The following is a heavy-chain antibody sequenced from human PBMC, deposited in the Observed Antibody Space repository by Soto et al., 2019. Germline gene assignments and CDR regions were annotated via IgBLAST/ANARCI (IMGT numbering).Heavy chain of an antibody. CDR3: ARDPDCSGGSCYLRGAFDI. D-gene: IGHD2-15*01. CDR1: GFTFTSSA. Sequence: GASVKVSCKASGFTFTSSAMQWVRQARGQRLEWMGWIVVGSGNTNYAQKLQERVTMTTDTSTGTAYMELRSLRSDDTAVYYCARDPDCSGGSCYLRGAFDIWGQGTMVTVSS. CDR2: IVVGSGNT. J-gene: IGHJ3*02. V-gene: IGHV1-58*02.